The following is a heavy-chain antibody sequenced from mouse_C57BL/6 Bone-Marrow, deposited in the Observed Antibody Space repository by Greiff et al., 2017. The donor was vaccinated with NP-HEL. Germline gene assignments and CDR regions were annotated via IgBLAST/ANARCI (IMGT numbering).Heavy chain of an antibody. CDR2: IDPENGDT. V-gene: IGHV14-4*01. D-gene: IGHD1-1*01. CDR1: GFNIKDDY. J-gene: IGHJ1*03. Sequence: EVQLQQSGAELVRPGASVKLSCTASGFNIKDDYMPWVKQRPEQGLEWIGWIDPENGDTEYASKFQGKATITADTSSNTAYLQLSSLTSEDTAVYYCTTSIYYYGSSYWYFDVWGTGTTVTVSS. CDR3: TTSIYYYGSSYWYFDV.